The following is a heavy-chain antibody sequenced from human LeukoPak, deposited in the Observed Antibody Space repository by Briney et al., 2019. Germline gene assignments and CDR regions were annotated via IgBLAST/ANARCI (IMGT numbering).Heavy chain of an antibody. CDR3: ARRSSGYYWYFDY. CDR2: TIPIFGTA. Sequence: SVKVSCKASGGTFSSYAISWVRQAPGQGLEWMGGTIPIFGTANYAQKFQGRVTITADESTSTAYMELSSLRSEDTTVYYCARRSSGYYWYFDYWGQGTLVTVSS. CDR1: GGTFSSYA. D-gene: IGHD3-22*01. J-gene: IGHJ4*02. V-gene: IGHV1-69*13.